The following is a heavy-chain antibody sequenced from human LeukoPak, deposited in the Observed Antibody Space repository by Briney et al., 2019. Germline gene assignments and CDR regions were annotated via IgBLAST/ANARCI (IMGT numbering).Heavy chain of an antibody. V-gene: IGHV3-48*01. J-gene: IGHJ4*02. CDR2: ISSSGRTT. D-gene: IGHD1-1*01. Sequence: PGGSLRLSCAASGFTFSSYSMNWVRQAPGKGLEWVSYISSSGRTTYYADSVKGRFTISRDNSKNTLYLQMNSLRAEDTAVYYCAKSPHDVEALYYFDYWGQGTLVTVSS. CDR3: AKSPHDVEALYYFDY. CDR1: GFTFSSYS.